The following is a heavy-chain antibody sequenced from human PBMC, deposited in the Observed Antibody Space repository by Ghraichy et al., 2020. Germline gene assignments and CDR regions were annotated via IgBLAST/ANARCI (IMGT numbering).Heavy chain of an antibody. CDR1: GYTFTGHY. CDR2: INPISGGT. J-gene: IGHJ6*02. CDR3: GRGGLLGGGYMDV. V-gene: IGHV1-2*04. Sequence: ASVKVSCKASGYTFTGHYLHWVRQAPGQGLEWMGWINPISGGTNYAQKFQGWVTMTRDTSITTVYMDLSRLTSDDTAVYYCGRGGLLGGGYMDVWGQGTTVTVSS. D-gene: IGHD2-15*01.